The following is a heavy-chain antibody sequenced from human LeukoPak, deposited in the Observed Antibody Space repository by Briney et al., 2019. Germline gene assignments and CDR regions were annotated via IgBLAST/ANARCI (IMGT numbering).Heavy chain of an antibody. V-gene: IGHV4-59*08. CDR2: IYYSGTT. D-gene: IGHD3-16*01. CDR3: AKPVMRNHPGASSYTHAFDT. Sequence: SETLSLACTVSGRSIRGLYWSWIRQPPGRGLEGIEFIYYSGTTSYNPSLKNRVTIAIDASSTQFSLTVRSVTAADTAFYYCAKPVMRNHPGASSYTHAFDTWGHGTRVTVSS. J-gene: IGHJ3*02. CDR1: GRSIRGLY.